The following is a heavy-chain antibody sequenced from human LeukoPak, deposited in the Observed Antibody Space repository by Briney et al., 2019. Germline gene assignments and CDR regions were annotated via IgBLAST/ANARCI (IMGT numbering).Heavy chain of an antibody. Sequence: PGGSLRLSCAASGFTFSSYSMNWVRQAPGKGLEWVSYISSSSSTIYYADSVKGRFTISGDNAKNSLHLQMNSLTAEDTAVYYCPRDSVKSDALPFDPWRQGPLVPVPS. V-gene: IGHV3-48*01. CDR2: ISSSSSTI. CDR3: PRDSVKSDALPFDP. CDR1: GFTFSSYS. J-gene: IGHJ5*02.